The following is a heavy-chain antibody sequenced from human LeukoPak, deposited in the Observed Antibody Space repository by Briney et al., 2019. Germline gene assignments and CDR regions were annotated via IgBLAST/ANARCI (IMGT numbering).Heavy chain of an antibody. CDR3: ARDSLTSRREPPHDY. CDR1: GFTFSRYS. Sequence: PGRSLRLSCPASGFTFSRYSMNWVRQAPGKGLEWVSYISSSSSTIYYADSVKGRFTISRDNAKNSLYLQMNSLRDEDTGVYYCARDSLTSRREPPHDYWGQGTLVSVSS. V-gene: IGHV3-48*02. CDR2: ISSSSSTI. J-gene: IGHJ4*02. D-gene: IGHD1-14*01.